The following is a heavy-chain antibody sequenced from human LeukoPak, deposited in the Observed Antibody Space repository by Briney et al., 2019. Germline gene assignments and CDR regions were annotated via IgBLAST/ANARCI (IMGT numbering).Heavy chain of an antibody. D-gene: IGHD4-11*01. CDR3: ARGKGTVTF. J-gene: IGHJ4*02. Sequence: SETLSLTCAVSGGSFSGFYWSWIRQFPGQGLEWIGEINHSGYTNYHPSLKSRVVISVDTSKKQFSLKLNSVTVADTAVYYCARGKGTVTFWAQGTVVSVSS. CDR2: INHSGYT. CDR1: GGSFSGFY. V-gene: IGHV4-34*01.